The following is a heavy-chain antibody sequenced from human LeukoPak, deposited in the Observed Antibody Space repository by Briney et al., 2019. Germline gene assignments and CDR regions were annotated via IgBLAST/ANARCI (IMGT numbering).Heavy chain of an antibody. V-gene: IGHV3-48*01. Sequence: GGSLRLSCAASGFTFSSYSMNWVRQAPGKGLEWVSYISSSSSTIYYADSVKGRFTISRDNAKNSLYLQMNSLRAEDTAVYYCARRSYGGNDYWGQGTLVTVSS. J-gene: IGHJ4*02. CDR1: GFTFSSYS. CDR3: ARRSYGGNDY. D-gene: IGHD4-23*01. CDR2: ISSSSSTI.